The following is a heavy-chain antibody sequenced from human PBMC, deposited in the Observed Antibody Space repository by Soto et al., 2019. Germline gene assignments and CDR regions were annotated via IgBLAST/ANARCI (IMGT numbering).Heavy chain of an antibody. CDR3: ASGPLSIAAAGTSDAFDI. V-gene: IGHV1-2*04. D-gene: IGHD6-13*01. J-gene: IGHJ3*02. CDR1: GYTFTGYY. CDR2: INPNSGGT. Sequence: VASVKVSCKASGYTFTGYYMHWVRQAPGQGLEWMGWINPNSGGTNYAQKFQGWVTMTRDTSISTAYMELSRLRSDDTAVYYCASGPLSIAAAGTSDAFDIWGQGTMVTVSS.